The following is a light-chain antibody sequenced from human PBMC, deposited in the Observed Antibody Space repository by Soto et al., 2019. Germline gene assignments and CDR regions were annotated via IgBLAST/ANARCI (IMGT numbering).Light chain of an antibody. CDR3: MQALQTPPT. V-gene: IGKV2-28*01. Sequence: DIVMTQSPLSLPVTPGEPASISCRSSQSLLHSNGYNYLDWYLQKPGQSPQLLIYLGSNRASGVTNRFSGSGSGTDFTLKISRVEAEDVGAYYCMQALQTPPTFGKGTKVEIK. CDR2: LGS. CDR1: QSLLHSNGYNY. J-gene: IGKJ1*01.